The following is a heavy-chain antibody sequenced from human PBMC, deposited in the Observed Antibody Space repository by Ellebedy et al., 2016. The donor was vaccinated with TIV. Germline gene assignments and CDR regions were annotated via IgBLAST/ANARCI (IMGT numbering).Heavy chain of an antibody. CDR1: GFTFDDFG. D-gene: IGHD4-17*01. CDR3: ARDVIYGDYLFTSEFHP. J-gene: IGHJ5*02. CDR2: INWNGGST. Sequence: PGGSLRLSCAASGFTFDDFGMSWVRHAPAKGLEWVSGINWNGGSTAYADSVRGRFTISRDNAQNSLYLQMNSLRAEDTACYYCARDVIYGDYLFTSEFHPWGQGTLVTVCS. V-gene: IGHV3-20*04.